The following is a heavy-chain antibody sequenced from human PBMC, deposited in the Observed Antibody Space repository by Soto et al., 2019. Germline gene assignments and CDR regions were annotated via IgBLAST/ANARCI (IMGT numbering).Heavy chain of an antibody. CDR2: IHYNGNT. CDR1: GDSISAYS. CDR3: AREGNLGRWLQPLDF. V-gene: IGHV4-59*01. D-gene: IGHD5-12*01. Sequence: QVQLQVSGPGLVKPSETLSLTCTVSGDSISAYSWSWVRQPPGKGLEWIGNIHYNGNTKYNPSLKSRVTMSLDTSKNQFSLRLISVTAAVTAKYFCAREGNLGRWLQPLDFWGQGTLVTVSS. J-gene: IGHJ4*02.